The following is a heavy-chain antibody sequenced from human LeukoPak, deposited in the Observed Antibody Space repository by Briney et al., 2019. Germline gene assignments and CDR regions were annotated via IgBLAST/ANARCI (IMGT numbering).Heavy chain of an antibody. D-gene: IGHD3-22*01. J-gene: IGHJ4*02. CDR3: AKTNYFDSSGSYYFAY. CDR2: ITGNGGST. CDR1: GFTFNSYS. Sequence: GGSLRLSCAASGFTFNSYSMNWVRQAPGKGLEWLSTITGNGGSTHYADSVKGRFIISRDNSKNTLYLQMNSLRAEDTAVYYCAKTNYFDSSGSYYFAYWGQGTLVPVSS. V-gene: IGHV3-23*01.